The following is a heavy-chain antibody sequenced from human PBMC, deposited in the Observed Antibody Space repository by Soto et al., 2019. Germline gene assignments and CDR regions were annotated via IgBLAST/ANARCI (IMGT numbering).Heavy chain of an antibody. CDR1: GFTFTNYG. J-gene: IGHJ6*02. V-gene: IGHV3-30*18. CDR2: LSYDGTNK. D-gene: IGHD6-19*01. Sequence: QVQLVEYAGGVVQPGRSLRLSCAASGFTFTNYGMHWVRQAPGKGLEWVAVLSYDGTNKYYADSVKGRFTISRDNSKNTLYQQMSSLRVEDTAVYYCVKDGSSVWPYYYGMDVWGQGTTVSVSS. CDR3: VKDGSSVWPYYYGMDV.